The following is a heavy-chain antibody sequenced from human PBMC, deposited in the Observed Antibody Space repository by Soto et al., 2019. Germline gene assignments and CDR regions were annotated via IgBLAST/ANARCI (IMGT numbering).Heavy chain of an antibody. Sequence: QVQLVESGGGVVQPGRSLRLSCAASGFTFSSHGMHWVRQAPGKGLEWVAVIWYDGSNKYYGDSVKGRFTISRDNSKNTLYLQMDSRRADDTAVYYCARWGNDKKMDVWGQGTRVTVSS. V-gene: IGHV3-33*08. D-gene: IGHD3-16*01. CDR3: ARWGNDKKMDV. J-gene: IGHJ6*02. CDR1: GFTFSSHG. CDR2: IWYDGSNK.